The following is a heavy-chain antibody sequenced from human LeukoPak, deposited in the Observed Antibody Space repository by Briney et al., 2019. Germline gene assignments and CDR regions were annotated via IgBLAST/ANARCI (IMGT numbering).Heavy chain of an antibody. D-gene: IGHD2-15*01. CDR1: GGSISSGSYY. CDR3: ARAGYCSGGSCGWFDP. Sequence: SETLSLTCTVSGGSISSGSYYWSWIRQPAGKGLEWIGRIYTSGSTNYNPSLKSRVTMSVDTSKNQFSLKLSSVTAADTAVYYCARAGYCSGGSCGWFDPWGQGTLVTVSS. J-gene: IGHJ5*02. CDR2: IYTSGST. V-gene: IGHV4-61*02.